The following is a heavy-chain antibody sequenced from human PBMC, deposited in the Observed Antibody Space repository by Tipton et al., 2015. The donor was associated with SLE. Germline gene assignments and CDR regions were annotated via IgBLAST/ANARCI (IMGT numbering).Heavy chain of an antibody. J-gene: IGHJ4*02. Sequence: GSLRLSCAVYGGSFSGYYWSWIRQPPGKGLEWIGEINHRGSTNYNPSLKSRVTISVDRSKKQFSPKLRSVTAADTAVYYCAGCGGGSCYAYWGRGSPVTVSS. CDR3: AGCGGGSCYAY. D-gene: IGHD2-15*01. CDR1: GGSFSGYY. CDR2: INHRGST. V-gene: IGHV4-34*01.